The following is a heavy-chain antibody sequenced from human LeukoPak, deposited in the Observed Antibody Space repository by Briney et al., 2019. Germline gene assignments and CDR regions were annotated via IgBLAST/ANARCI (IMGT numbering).Heavy chain of an antibody. Sequence: GGSLRLSCAASGFTFSSYEMNWVRQAPGKGLEWVSYITSSGSTICYADSVKGRFTISRENAKNSLYLQMNSLRAEDTAVYYCAREAYDSSLYWGQGTLVTVSS. CDR3: AREAYDSSLY. D-gene: IGHD3-22*01. CDR2: ITSSGSTI. J-gene: IGHJ4*02. CDR1: GFTFSSYE. V-gene: IGHV3-48*03.